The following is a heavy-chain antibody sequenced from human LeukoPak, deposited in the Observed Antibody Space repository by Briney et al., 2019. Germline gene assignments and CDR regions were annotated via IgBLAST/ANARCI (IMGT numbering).Heavy chain of an antibody. CDR1: GFTFDDYT. V-gene: IGHV3-43*01. J-gene: IGHJ4*02. CDR2: ISWDGGST. D-gene: IGHD6-13*01. CDR3: AKAEGSSSWQQSIDY. Sequence: GGSLRLSCAASGFTFDDYTMHWVRQAPGKGLEWVSLISWDGGSTYYADSVKGRFTISRDNSKNSLYLQMNSLRTEDTALYYCAKAEGSSSWQQSIDYWGQGTLVTVSS.